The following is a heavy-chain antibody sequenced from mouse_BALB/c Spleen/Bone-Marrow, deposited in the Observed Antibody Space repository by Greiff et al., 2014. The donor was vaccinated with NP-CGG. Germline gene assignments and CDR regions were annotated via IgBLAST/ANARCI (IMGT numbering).Heavy chain of an antibody. Sequence: VQLKESGAELGKPGASVKLSCTASGFNIKDTYMHWVKQRPEQGLEWIGRIDPANGNTKYDPKFQGKATITADTSSNTAYLQLSSLTSEDTAVYYCARWEYYAMDYWGQGTSVTVSS. V-gene: IGHV14-3*02. D-gene: IGHD4-1*01. CDR2: IDPANGNT. CDR1: GFNIKDTY. CDR3: ARWEYYAMDY. J-gene: IGHJ4*01.